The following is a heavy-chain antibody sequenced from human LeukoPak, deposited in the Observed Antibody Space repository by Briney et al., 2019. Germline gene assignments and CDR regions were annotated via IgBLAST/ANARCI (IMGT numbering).Heavy chain of an antibody. V-gene: IGHV3-53*01. J-gene: IGHJ4*02. CDR3: ARVAFRSSSYISGIDC. Sequence: GGSLRLSGAASGFTVGSDYMSWVRQAPGKGLEWVSVIYSGGSTYYADSVKGRFTISRDSSKNILYLQMNSLRVEDTAVYYCARVAFRSSSYISGIDCWGQGTLVTVSS. CDR1: GFTVGSDY. CDR2: IYSGGST. D-gene: IGHD6-6*01.